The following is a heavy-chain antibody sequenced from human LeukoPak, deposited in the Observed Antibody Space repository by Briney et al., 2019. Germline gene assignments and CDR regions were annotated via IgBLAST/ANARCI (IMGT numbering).Heavy chain of an antibody. J-gene: IGHJ4*02. V-gene: IGHV3-53*01. CDR1: GFTVISNY. Sequence: PGGSLILSCAASGFTVISNYMSWVRQAPGKGLEWVSVIYSGGSTYYADSVKGRFTISRDNSKNTLYLQMNSLRAEDTAVYYCARAYGPFDYWGQGTLVTVSS. CDR3: ARAYGPFDY. CDR2: IYSGGST. D-gene: IGHD3-10*01.